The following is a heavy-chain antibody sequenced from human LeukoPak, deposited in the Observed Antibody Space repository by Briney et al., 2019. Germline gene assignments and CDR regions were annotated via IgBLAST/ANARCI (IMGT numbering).Heavy chain of an antibody. D-gene: IGHD6-13*01. CDR2: ISSSSSYI. V-gene: IGHV3-21*01. CDR1: GFTFSSYS. J-gene: IGHJ4*02. Sequence: GGSLRLSCAASGFTFSSYSMNWVRQAPGKGPEWVSSISSSSSYIYYADSVKGRFTISRDNAKNSLYLQMNSLRAEDTAVYYCATRIAAAGDYWGQGTLVTVSS. CDR3: ATRIAAAGDY.